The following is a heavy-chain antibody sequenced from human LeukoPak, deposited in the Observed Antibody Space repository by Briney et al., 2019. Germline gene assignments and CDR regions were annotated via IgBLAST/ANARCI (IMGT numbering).Heavy chain of an antibody. D-gene: IGHD2-8*02. CDR1: AYTFTNYY. CDR3: AREESGGYFDY. Sequence: ASVKVSCKASAYTFTNYYMHWVRQAPGQGLEWVGLINPTGTGTNYAQKFRGRVTLTRDTSTTTVYMELSSLRSEDTAVYYCAREESGGYFDYWGQGTPVTVSS. CDR2: INPTGTGT. V-gene: IGHV1-46*01. J-gene: IGHJ4*02.